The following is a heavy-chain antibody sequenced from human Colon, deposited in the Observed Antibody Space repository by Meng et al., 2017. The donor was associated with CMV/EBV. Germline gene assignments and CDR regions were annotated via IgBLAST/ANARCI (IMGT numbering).Heavy chain of an antibody. J-gene: IGHJ4*02. V-gene: IGHV2-70D*14. CDR2: IDWDDDK. Sequence: SGPTLVKPTQTLTLTCAFSGLSLSTDGMRVSWIRQPPGKALEWLAHIDWDDDKFYSTSLRTRLTISKDTSKNQVVLTMTNMDPVDTATYYCARPRGRSGWYYFDYWGQGILVTVSS. CDR1: GLSLSTDGMR. CDR3: ARPRGRSGWYYFDY. D-gene: IGHD6-19*01.